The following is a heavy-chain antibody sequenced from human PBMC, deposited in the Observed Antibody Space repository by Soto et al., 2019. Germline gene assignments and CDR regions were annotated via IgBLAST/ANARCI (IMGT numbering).Heavy chain of an antibody. CDR2: IYWDDDK. Sequence: ITLKESGPTLVTPTQPLTLTCTFSGFSLTTSGVGVGWIRQPPGKALEWLAVIYWDDDKRYSPSLKSRLTISKDTAKNQLVLTMTNMDPVDTATYYCAHRLEGYVSGWSQVCFDCWGQGALVTVSS. V-gene: IGHV2-5*02. J-gene: IGHJ4*02. CDR3: AHRLEGYVSGWSQVCFDC. D-gene: IGHD6-19*01. CDR1: GFSLTTSGVG.